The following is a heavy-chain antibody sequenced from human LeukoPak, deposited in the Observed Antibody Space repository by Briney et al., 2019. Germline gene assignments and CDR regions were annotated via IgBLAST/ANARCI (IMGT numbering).Heavy chain of an antibody. CDR1: GGTFSSYA. V-gene: IGHV1-3*01. J-gene: IGHJ5*02. D-gene: IGHD3-10*01. CDR3: ARAWYYYGSGSYYNWFDP. CDR2: INAGNGNT. Sequence: GSSVKVSCKASGGTFSSYAISWVRQAPGQRLEWMGWINAGNGNTKYSQKFQGRVTITRDTSASTAYMELSSLRSEDTAVYYCARAWYYYGSGSYYNWFDPWGQGTLVTVSS.